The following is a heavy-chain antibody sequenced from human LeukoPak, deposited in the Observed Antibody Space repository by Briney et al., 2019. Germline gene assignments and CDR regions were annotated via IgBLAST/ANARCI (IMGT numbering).Heavy chain of an antibody. V-gene: IGHV3-7*01. D-gene: IGHD5-12*01. CDR1: GFTFSTYW. J-gene: IGHJ4*02. CDR3: AREGLARGYVFDY. Sequence: GGSLRLSCATSGFTFSTYWMSWVLQAPGKGLEWVANIKQDGSEKYYLDSVKGRFTISRDKAKNSLYLQMNSLRAEDTAVYFCAREGLARGYVFDYWGQGTLVTVSS. CDR2: IKQDGSEK.